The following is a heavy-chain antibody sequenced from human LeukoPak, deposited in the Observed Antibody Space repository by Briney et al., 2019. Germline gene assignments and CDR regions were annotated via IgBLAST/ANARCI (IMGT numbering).Heavy chain of an antibody. CDR3: ASSPYGSGSYYPYYFDY. CDR1: GFTFDGYA. Sequence: PGGSLRLSCAASGFTFDGYAMHWVRQAPGKGLEWVSGISWNSGSIGYADSVKGRFTISRDNAKNSLYLQMNSLRAEDTALYYCASSPYGSGSYYPYYFDYWGQGTLVTVSS. V-gene: IGHV3-9*01. J-gene: IGHJ4*02. CDR2: ISWNSGSI. D-gene: IGHD3-10*01.